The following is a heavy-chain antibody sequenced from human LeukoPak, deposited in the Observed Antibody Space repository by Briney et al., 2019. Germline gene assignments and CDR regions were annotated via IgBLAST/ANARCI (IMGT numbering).Heavy chain of an antibody. D-gene: IGHD4-23*01. CDR2: IKPNSGGT. Sequence: ASVTVSCKASGYSFADYYMHWVRQAPGQGLEWMGWIKPNSGGTRSAQKFQGRVTMTRDMSTSTVYMELSSLRSEDTAVYYCARGAQSIYGGPYGYWGQGTLVTVSS. V-gene: IGHV1-2*02. CDR3: ARGAQSIYGGPYGY. CDR1: GYSFADYY. J-gene: IGHJ4*02.